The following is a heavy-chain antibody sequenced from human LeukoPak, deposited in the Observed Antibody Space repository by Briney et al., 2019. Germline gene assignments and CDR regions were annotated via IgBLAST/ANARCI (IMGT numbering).Heavy chain of an antibody. CDR2: INPNSGGT. D-gene: IGHD3-10*01. Sequence: ASVKVSCKASGXXFTAYYXHWVRQAXXXXXXXXXWINPNSGGTNSSQRFQDRVTLTRDTSISTAFMELTSLTSDDTAVYYCARAYGSGSSYHPDYWGQGTLVTVSS. CDR1: GXXFTAYY. V-gene: IGHV1-2*02. J-gene: IGHJ4*02. CDR3: ARAYGSGSSYHPDY.